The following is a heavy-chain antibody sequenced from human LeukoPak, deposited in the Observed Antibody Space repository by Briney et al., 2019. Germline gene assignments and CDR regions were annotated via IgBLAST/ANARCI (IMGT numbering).Heavy chain of an antibody. Sequence: ASVKVSCKASGGTFSSYAISWVRQAPGQGHEWMGGIIPIFGTANYAQKFQGGVTITADESTSTAYMELSSLRSEDTAVYYCAKRWEVNWFDPWGQGTLVTVSS. J-gene: IGHJ5*02. CDR3: AKRWEVNWFDP. CDR2: IIPIFGTA. D-gene: IGHD1-26*01. V-gene: IGHV1-69*13. CDR1: GGTFSSYA.